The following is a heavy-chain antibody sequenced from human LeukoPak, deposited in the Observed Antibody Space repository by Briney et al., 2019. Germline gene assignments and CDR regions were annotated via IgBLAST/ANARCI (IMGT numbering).Heavy chain of an antibody. CDR3: ARAREVFDAFDI. Sequence: ASVKVSCKASGYTFTSYDINWVRQATGQGLEWMGWMNPNSGNTGYAQKFQGRVTMTRNTSISTAYMELSSLRSEDTAVYYCARAREVFDAFDIWGQGTMVTVSS. J-gene: IGHJ3*02. CDR2: MNPNSGNT. D-gene: IGHD1-26*01. CDR1: GYTFTSYD. V-gene: IGHV1-8*01.